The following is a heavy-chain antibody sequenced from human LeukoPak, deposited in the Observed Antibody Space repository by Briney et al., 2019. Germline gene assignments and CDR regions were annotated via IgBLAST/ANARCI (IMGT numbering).Heavy chain of an antibody. CDR2: ISWNSGSI. J-gene: IGHJ6*02. CDR1: GFTFDDYA. Sequence: PGGSLRLSCAASGFTFDDYAMHWVRQAPGKGLEWVSGISWNSGSIGYADSVKGRFTISRDNAKNSLYLRMNSLRAEDTALYYCAAEVNYYYGMDVWGQGTTVTVSS. D-gene: IGHD2-21*01. V-gene: IGHV3-9*01. CDR3: AAEVNYYYGMDV.